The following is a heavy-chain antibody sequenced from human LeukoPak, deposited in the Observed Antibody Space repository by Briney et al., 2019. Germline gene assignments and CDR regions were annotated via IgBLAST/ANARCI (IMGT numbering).Heavy chain of an antibody. CDR3: ARVSGYDWESFYDY. V-gene: IGHV4-4*02. J-gene: IGHJ4*02. CDR2: IYHSGST. CDR1: GGSISSSNW. D-gene: IGHD5-12*01. Sequence: SETLSLTCAVSGGSISSSNWWSWVRQPPGEGLEWIGEIYHSGSTNYNPSLKSRVTISVDKSKNQFSLKLSSVTAADTAMYYCARVSGYDWESFYDYWGQGSLVTVSS.